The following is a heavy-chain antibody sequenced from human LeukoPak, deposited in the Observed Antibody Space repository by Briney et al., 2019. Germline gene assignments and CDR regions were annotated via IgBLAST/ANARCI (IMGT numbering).Heavy chain of an antibody. CDR2: ISASGSRT. CDR1: GFIPNNYA. CDR3: AKDPNGDYIGGFDM. J-gene: IGHJ3*02. Sequence: GGSLRLSCEGSGFIPNNYAMSWVRQAPGKRPEWVSGISASGSRTHYADSVKGRFIISRDSSKNMVFLQMNSLRVEDTALYFCAKDPNGDYIGGFDMWGQGTMVTVSS. D-gene: IGHD2-15*01. V-gene: IGHV3-23*01.